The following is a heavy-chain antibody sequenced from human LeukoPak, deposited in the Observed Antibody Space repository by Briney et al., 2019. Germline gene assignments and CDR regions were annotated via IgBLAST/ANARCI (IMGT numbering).Heavy chain of an antibody. Sequence: PGGSLRLSCAASGFTFSSYSMNWVRQAPGKGLEWVSSISSSSSYIYYADSVKGRFTISSDNAKNSLYLQMNSLRAEDTALYYCAREGGSYYNYYYYYMDVWGKGTTVTVSS. CDR1: GFTFSSYS. V-gene: IGHV3-21*04. CDR2: ISSSSSYI. D-gene: IGHD1-26*01. J-gene: IGHJ6*03. CDR3: AREGGSYYNYYYYYMDV.